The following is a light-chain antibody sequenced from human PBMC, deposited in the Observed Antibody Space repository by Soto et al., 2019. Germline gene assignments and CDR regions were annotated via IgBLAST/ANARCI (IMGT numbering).Light chain of an antibody. J-gene: IGLJ1*01. CDR3: CSHAGSKSPYV. CDR1: SSDVGGYNY. V-gene: IGLV2-11*01. Sequence: QSVLTQPRSVSGSPGQSVTISCTGTSSDVGGYNYVSWYQKHPGQAPKLLIYDVSERPSGVPDRFSGSKSGNTASLTISGTQIQDQSHYSSCSHAGSKSPYVFGSGTKVTV. CDR2: DVS.